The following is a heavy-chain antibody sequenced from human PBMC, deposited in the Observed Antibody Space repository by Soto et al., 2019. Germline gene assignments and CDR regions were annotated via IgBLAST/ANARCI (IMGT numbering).Heavy chain of an antibody. CDR2: ISYDGSNK. D-gene: IGHD6-19*01. CDR1: GFTFSSYA. Sequence: QVQLVESGGGVVQPGRSLRLSCAASGFTFSSYAMHWVRKAPGKGLEWVAVISYDGSNKYYADSVKGRFTISRDNSKNTLYLQMNSLRAEDTAVYYCARVRPKWTVAGYYFDYWGQGTLVTVSS. J-gene: IGHJ4*02. V-gene: IGHV3-30-3*01. CDR3: ARVRPKWTVAGYYFDY.